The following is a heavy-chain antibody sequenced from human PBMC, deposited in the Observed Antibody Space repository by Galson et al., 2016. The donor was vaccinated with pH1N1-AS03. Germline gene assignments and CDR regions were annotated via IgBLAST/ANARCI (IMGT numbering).Heavy chain of an antibody. V-gene: IGHV3-30*03. D-gene: IGHD2-8*01. CDR1: GFTFSTYA. J-gene: IGHJ6*02. Sequence: SLRLSCAASGFTFSTYAMHWVRQAPGKGLEWVAVISSDGSHPYYADSVKGRFTISRDNSKNTLYLQMNSLRAEDTAVYYCARPYCARRRGYHYHYVLDVWGQGTTVTVSS. CDR2: ISSDGSHP. CDR3: ARPYCARRRGYHYHYVLDV.